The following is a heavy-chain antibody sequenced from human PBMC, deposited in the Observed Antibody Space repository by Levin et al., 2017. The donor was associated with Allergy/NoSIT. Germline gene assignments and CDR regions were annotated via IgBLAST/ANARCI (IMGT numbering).Heavy chain of an antibody. Sequence: GGSLRLSCEASGFTFSDYWMSWVRQPSGKGLEWVARINKGRNEISYVDSVKSRFTISRDDGKKSLYLQMNSLRVEDTAVYYCVRGGGYYGSWWGQGALVTVSS. CDR2: INKGRNEI. CDR1: GFTFSDYW. D-gene: IGHD3-10*01. V-gene: IGHV3-7*05. J-gene: IGHJ4*02. CDR3: VRGGGYYGSW.